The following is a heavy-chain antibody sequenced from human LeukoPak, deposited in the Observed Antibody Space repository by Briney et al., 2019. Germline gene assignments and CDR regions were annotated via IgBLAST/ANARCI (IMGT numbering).Heavy chain of an antibody. CDR1: GFTFSNYG. V-gene: IGHV3-30*18. CDR2: ISNDGSNK. D-gene: IGHD2-15*01. Sequence: GGSLRLSCAASGFTFSNYGMHWVRQAPGKGLEWVAVISNDGSNKYYADSVKGRFTIPRDNSENTLYLQMTSLRAEDTAVYYCAKDLLAWDIVVVVAATLDYWGQGTLITVSS. J-gene: IGHJ4*02. CDR3: AKDLLAWDIVVVVAATLDY.